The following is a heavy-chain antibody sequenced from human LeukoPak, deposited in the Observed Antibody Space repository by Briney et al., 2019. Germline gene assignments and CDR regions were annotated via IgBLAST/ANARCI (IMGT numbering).Heavy chain of an antibody. D-gene: IGHD6-13*01. V-gene: IGHV1-18*01. CDR2: ISAYNGNT. Sequence: ASVKVSCKASGYTFTSYGISWVRQAPGQGLEWMGWISAYNGNTNYEQKLHGRVTMTTDTATSTAYIELRSLRSDDPAVYYCAREGIAADNWFETWGQGTLVTVSS. J-gene: IGHJ5*02. CDR1: GYTFTSYG. CDR3: AREGIAADNWFET.